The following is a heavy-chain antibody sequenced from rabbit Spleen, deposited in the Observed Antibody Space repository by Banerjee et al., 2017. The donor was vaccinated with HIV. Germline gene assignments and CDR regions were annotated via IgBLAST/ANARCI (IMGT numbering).Heavy chain of an antibody. Sequence: QSLEEYGGDLVQPGASVTLTCTASGLAFSSGYLICVGRQAPGKGLEWIAWISTSTVNTCYASWAKGRFTLSKTSTTVSLQMTSLTAAHTATYFCARHVDGAYYFVRLDLWGPGTLVTVS. D-gene: IGHD1-1*01. J-gene: IGHJ3*01. CDR3: ARHVDGAYYFVRLDL. V-gene: IGHV1S40*01. CDR2: ISTSTVNT. CDR1: GLAFSSGYL.